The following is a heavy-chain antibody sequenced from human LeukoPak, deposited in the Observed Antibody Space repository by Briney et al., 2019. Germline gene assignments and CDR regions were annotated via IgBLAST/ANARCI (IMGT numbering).Heavy chain of an antibody. V-gene: IGHV4-38-2*02. Sequence: SETLSLTCTVSDYSISSGYYWGWVRQPPGKGLQWIGSIFRSWTTYYSPTLRRRLSMSLDTSKNQFSLKLTSVTATDTAVYYCVRGRGGLGIYQFEFWGQGALVIVPS. CDR3: VRGRGGLGIYQFEF. CDR2: IFRSWTT. D-gene: IGHD3/OR15-3a*01. CDR1: DYSISSGYY. J-gene: IGHJ4*02.